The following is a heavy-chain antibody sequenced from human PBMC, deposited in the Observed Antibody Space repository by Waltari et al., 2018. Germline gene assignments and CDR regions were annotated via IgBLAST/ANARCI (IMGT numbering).Heavy chain of an antibody. Sequence: QVQLQESGPGLVKPSQTLSLTCTVSGGSISSGSYYWSWIRQPAGKGLEWIGRIYTSGSTNYNPSLKSRVTISVDTSKNQFSLKLSSVTAADTAVYYCARGYYYDSSGYSFYYYGMDVWGQGTTVTVSS. CDR2: IYTSGST. D-gene: IGHD3-22*01. CDR1: GGSISSGSYY. V-gene: IGHV4-61*02. CDR3: ARGYYYDSSGYSFYYYGMDV. J-gene: IGHJ6*02.